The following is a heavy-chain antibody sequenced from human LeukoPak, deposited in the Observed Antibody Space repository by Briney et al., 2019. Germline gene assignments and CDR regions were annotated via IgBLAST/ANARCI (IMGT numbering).Heavy chain of an antibody. CDR2: IRHDGSET. CDR1: GFTFSSIW. Sequence: GGSLRLSCATSGFTFSSIWMSWVRQAPGKGLEWVANIRHDGSETNYVDSVKGRFTISRDNAKNSLHLQMNSLRVEDTAVYYCAKNGGPHGMDVWGQGTTVTVSS. D-gene: IGHD3-16*01. CDR3: AKNGGPHGMDV. V-gene: IGHV3-7*02. J-gene: IGHJ6*02.